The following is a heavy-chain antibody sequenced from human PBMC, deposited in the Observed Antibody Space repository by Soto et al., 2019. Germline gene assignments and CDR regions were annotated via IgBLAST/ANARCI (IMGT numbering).Heavy chain of an antibody. D-gene: IGHD3-10*01. Sequence: EVQLLESGGDLVQPGGSLRLSCAASGFTFSNSDWTWVRQSPGEGLKYVSVITGGGGSTYYTDSVRGRFTISRDNSKNTLYWQMNSLRADDTALYYCATSHGGHWGQGTLVTVSS. CDR2: ITGGGGST. J-gene: IGHJ4*02. CDR1: GFTFSNSD. CDR3: ATSHGGH. V-gene: IGHV3-23*01.